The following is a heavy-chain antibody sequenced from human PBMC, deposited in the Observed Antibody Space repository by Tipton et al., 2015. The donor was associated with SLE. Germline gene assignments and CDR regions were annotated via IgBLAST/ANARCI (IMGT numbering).Heavy chain of an antibody. CDR1: GCSMNIGVLY. CDR3: ARFMISVGFDY. CDR2: ISYSGST. D-gene: IGHD3-16*01. J-gene: IGHJ4*02. Sequence: LRLSCTFSGCSMNIGVLYWGWIRQHPGKGLEWIGYISYSGSTYYNPSLKSRITISVDTSQNQFSLKLSSVTAADTAVYYCARFMISVGFDYWGQGTLVTGSS. V-gene: IGHV4-31*03.